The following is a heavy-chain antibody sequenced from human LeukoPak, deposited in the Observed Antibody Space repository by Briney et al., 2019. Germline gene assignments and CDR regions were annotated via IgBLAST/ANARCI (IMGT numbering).Heavy chain of an antibody. J-gene: IGHJ4*02. V-gene: IGHV3-21*01. CDR3: ARGVSTWYRIDY. CDR2: ISSSSSYI. D-gene: IGHD6-13*01. CDR1: GFTFSSYS. Sequence: GGSLRLSCAASGFTFSSYSMNWVRQAPGKGLEWVSSISSSSSYIYYADSVKGRFTISRDNAKNSLYLQMDSLKADDTAVYYCARGVSTWYRIDYWGQGTLVTVSS.